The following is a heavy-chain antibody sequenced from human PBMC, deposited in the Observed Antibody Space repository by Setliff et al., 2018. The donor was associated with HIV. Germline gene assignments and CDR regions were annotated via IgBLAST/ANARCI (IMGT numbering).Heavy chain of an antibody. J-gene: IGHJ6*03. V-gene: IGHV4-31*03. CDR3: ARGFCSGGFCHPNFYHYMDV. D-gene: IGHD2-15*01. CDR2: IYSSGTK. Sequence: KTSETLSLTCTFSGVTSGDYYWTWIRQHPVKGQEWIGYIYSSGTKYYNPSLKSRLAISLDTSKNQFSLNLKSVTAADAAVYYCARGFCSGGFCHPNFYHYMDVWGKGTTVTVSS. CDR1: GVTSGDYY.